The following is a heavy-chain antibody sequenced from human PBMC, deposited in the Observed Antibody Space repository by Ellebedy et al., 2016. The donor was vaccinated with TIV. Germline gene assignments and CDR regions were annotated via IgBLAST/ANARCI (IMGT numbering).Heavy chain of an antibody. V-gene: IGHV4-30-4*01. D-gene: IGHD2-15*01. J-gene: IGHJ5*02. CDR3: ASWVGYCSGGSCYGGWFDP. CDR2: IYYSGST. Sequence: SETLSLXXTVSGGSISSGDYYWSWIRQPPGKGLEWIGYIYYSGSTYYNPSLKSRVTISVDTSKNQFSLKLSSVTAADTAVYYCASWVGYCSGGSCYGGWFDPWGQGTLVTVSS. CDR1: GGSISSGDYY.